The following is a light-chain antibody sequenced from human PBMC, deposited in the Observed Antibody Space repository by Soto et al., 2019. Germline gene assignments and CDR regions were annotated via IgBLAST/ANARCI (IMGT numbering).Light chain of an antibody. Sequence: QSVLTQPRSVSGSPGQSVTISCTGTSSDVGGYDYVSWYQQHPGKAPKLMIYGVTKRPSGVPDRFSGSKSGNTASLTISGLQAEDEASYYCSSYTSSTSYVFGTGTKVTVL. CDR3: SSYTSSTSYV. CDR2: GVT. CDR1: SSDVGGYDY. V-gene: IGLV2-11*01. J-gene: IGLJ1*01.